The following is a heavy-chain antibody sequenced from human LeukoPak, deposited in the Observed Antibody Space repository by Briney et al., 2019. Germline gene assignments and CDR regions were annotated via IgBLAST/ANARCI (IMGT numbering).Heavy chain of an antibody. J-gene: IGHJ4*02. CDR1: GFTFSTYS. D-gene: IGHD1-26*01. CDR3: ARDGIVGAPLDY. Sequence: GGSLRLSCAASGFTFSTYSMNWVRQTPGKGLEWVSYIFSGSSTIYYADSVKGRFTISRDNAKNSLYLQMNSLRAEDTAVYYCARDGIVGAPLDYWGQGTLVTVSS. CDR2: IFSGSSTI. V-gene: IGHV3-48*01.